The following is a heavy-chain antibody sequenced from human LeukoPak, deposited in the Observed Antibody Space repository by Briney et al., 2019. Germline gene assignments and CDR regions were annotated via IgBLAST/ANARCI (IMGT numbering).Heavy chain of an antibody. CDR3: ARGTYSNPWYYGMDV. V-gene: IGHV1-3*01. CDR1: GYTFTSYA. D-gene: IGHD4-11*01. CDR2: INAGNGNT. Sequence: ASVKVSCKASGYTFTSYAMHWVRQAPGQRLEWMGWINAGNGNTKYSQKFQGRVTITRDTSANTAYMELSSLRSEDTAVYYCARGTYSNPWYYGMDVWGQGTTVTVSS. J-gene: IGHJ6*02.